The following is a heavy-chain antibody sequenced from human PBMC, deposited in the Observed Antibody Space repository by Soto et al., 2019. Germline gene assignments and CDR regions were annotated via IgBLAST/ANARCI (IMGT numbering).Heavy chain of an antibody. CDR3: ARERFACSWSYFDC. V-gene: IGHV3-30-3*01. D-gene: IGHD6-13*01. Sequence: QVQLVESGGGVVQPGRSLRLSCAASGFTFSNYALHWGRQAPGKGLEWVAVISDDGSNKYYADSVKGRFTISRDNSKNTLYLQMKSLRAEDTAVYYCARERFACSWSYFDCWGQGTPVTVSS. J-gene: IGHJ4*02. CDR2: ISDDGSNK. CDR1: GFTFSNYA.